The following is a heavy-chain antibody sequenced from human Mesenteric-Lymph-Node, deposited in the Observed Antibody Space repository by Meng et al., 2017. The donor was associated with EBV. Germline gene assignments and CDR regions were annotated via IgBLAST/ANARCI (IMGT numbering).Heavy chain of an antibody. CDR3: ARGLGGSGKYHFDF. Sequence: HHHEPGPGLLWPSSTLSLPCAVSGGYIYESQWWSWVRQPPGKGLEWIGETYHSGSSNYSPSLKRRVSMSVDNSKNQFSLTLHSVTAADTAVYYCARGLGGSGKYHFDFWGPGILVTVSS. V-gene: IGHV4-4*02. CDR2: TYHSGSS. J-gene: IGHJ4*02. CDR1: GGYIYESQW. D-gene: IGHD3-10*01.